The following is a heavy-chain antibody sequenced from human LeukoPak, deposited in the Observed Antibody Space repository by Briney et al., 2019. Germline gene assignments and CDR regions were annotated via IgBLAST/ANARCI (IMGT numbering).Heavy chain of an antibody. Sequence: PGGSLRLSCAASGFTFSSYAMSWVRQAPGKGLEWVSAISGSGGSTYYADPVKGRFTISRDNSKNTLYLQMNSLRAEDTAVYYCAKADYGGNSPFDYWGQGTLVTVSS. J-gene: IGHJ4*02. D-gene: IGHD4-23*01. CDR3: AKADYGGNSPFDY. CDR1: GFTFSSYA. V-gene: IGHV3-23*01. CDR2: ISGSGGST.